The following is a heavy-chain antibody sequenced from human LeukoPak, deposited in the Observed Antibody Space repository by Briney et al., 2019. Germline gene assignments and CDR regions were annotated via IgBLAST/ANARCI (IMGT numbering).Heavy chain of an antibody. J-gene: IGHJ4*02. Sequence: GGSLRLSCAASGFTFSSYSMNWVRQAPGKGLEWVSSISSSANTIYYADSVKGRFTISRDNAKNSLYLQMNSLRAEDTAVYYCARDGGILYSSAWNDYWGQGTLVTVSS. CDR2: ISSSANTI. D-gene: IGHD6-25*01. CDR3: ARDGGILYSSAWNDY. V-gene: IGHV3-48*04. CDR1: GFTFSSYS.